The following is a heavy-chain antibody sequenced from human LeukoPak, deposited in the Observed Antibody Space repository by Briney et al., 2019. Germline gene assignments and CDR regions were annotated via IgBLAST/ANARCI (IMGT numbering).Heavy chain of an antibody. CDR2: IWYDGSNK. J-gene: IGHJ6*02. Sequence: GGSLRLSCAASGFTFSSYSMNWVRQAPGKGLEWVAVIWYDGSNKYYADSVKGRFTISRDNSKKTLYLQMNSLRAEDTAVYYCARKKRVDTDSIMVYYYYAMDVWGQGTTVTVSS. CDR1: GFTFSSYS. D-gene: IGHD5-18*01. CDR3: ARKKRVDTDSIMVYYYYAMDV. V-gene: IGHV3-33*08.